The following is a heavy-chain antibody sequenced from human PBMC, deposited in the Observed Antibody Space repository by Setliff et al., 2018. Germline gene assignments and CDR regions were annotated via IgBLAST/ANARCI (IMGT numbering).Heavy chain of an antibody. D-gene: IGHD3-22*01. CDR1: SGSFSGHH. CDR3: ARLKYYDSGTYWGSWDYYSNMDV. CDR2: VSRSGST. J-gene: IGHJ6*03. V-gene: IGHV4-59*11. Sequence: SETLSLTCTVSSGSFSGHHWSWIRQPPGKGLEWIGYVSRSGSTKYNPSLKSRVAISIDTSKKQFSLELSSVTAADTAVYYCARLKYYDSGTYWGSWDYYSNMDVWGKGTTVTVSS.